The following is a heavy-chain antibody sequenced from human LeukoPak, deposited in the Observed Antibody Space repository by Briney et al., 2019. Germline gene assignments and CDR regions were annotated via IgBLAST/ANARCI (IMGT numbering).Heavy chain of an antibody. V-gene: IGHV1-8*01. CDR3: ATYSSSSVRGVDP. Sequence: ASVKVSCKASGYTFTNYDINWVRQATGQGLEWMGWMNPNSGNTGYAQKFQGRVTMTRDTSINTAYMELNSLRSEDTAVYYCATYSSSSVRGVDPWGQGTLVTVSS. D-gene: IGHD6-13*01. CDR2: MNPNSGNT. J-gene: IGHJ5*02. CDR1: GYTFTNYD.